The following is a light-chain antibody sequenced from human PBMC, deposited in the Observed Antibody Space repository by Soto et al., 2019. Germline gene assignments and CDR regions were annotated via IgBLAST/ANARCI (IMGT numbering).Light chain of an antibody. V-gene: IGKV3-20*01. Sequence: EIVLTQSPGTLSLSQGERATLSCRAIQSVSSTYLAWYQQKPGQAPRLLIYGASIRATGVPDRFSGSGSGTDFTLTISRLEPEDFAVYYCQQYGSSPYTFGQGTKLEIK. CDR2: GAS. CDR3: QQYGSSPYT. J-gene: IGKJ2*01. CDR1: QSVSSTY.